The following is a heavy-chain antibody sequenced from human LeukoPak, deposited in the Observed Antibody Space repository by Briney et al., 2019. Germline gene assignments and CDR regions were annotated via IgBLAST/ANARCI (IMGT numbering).Heavy chain of an antibody. V-gene: IGHV3-21*01. CDR2: ISSSSSYI. CDR1: GFTFSSYS. D-gene: IGHD3-22*01. CDR3: ARDQSRRYYDSSGSDY. J-gene: IGHJ4*02. Sequence: GGSLRLSCAASGFTFSSYSMNWVRQAPGKGLEWVSSISSSSSYIYYADSVKGRFTISRDNAKNSLYLQMNSLRAEDTAVYYCARDQSRRYYDSSGSDYWGQGTLVTVSS.